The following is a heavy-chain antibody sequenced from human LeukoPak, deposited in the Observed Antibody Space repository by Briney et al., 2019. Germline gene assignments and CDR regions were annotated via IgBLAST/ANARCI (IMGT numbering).Heavy chain of an antibody. V-gene: IGHV3-21*04. CDR2: ISSSSSYI. J-gene: IGHJ5*02. Sequence: GGSLRLSCAASGFTFSSYSMNWVRQAPGKGLEWVSSISSSSSYIYYADSVKGRFTISRDNSKNTLYLQMNSLRADDTAVYYCARDSEGDGYNFDTWGRGTLVTVSS. D-gene: IGHD5-24*01. CDR1: GFTFSSYS. CDR3: ARDSEGDGYNFDT.